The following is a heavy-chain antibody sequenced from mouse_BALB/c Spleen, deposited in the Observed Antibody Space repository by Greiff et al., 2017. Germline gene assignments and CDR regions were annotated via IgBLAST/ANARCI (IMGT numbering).Heavy chain of an antibody. V-gene: IGHV1-87*01. D-gene: IGHD3-3*01. CDR1: GYTFTSYW. CDR2: IYPGDGDT. J-gene: IGHJ4*01. Sequence: QVQLKESGAELARPGASVKLSCKASGYTFTSYWMQWVKQRPGQGLEWIGAIYPGDGDTRYTQKFKGKATLTADKSSSTAYMQLSSLASEDSAVYYCARGTAKVDYAMDYWGQGTSVTVSS. CDR3: ARGTAKVDYAMDY.